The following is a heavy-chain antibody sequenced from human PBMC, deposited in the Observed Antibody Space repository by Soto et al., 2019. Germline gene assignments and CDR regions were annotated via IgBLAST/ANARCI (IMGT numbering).Heavy chain of an antibody. D-gene: IGHD5-18*01. CDR1: GFSLSTSGVG. CDR3: AHGKSGYRYGDYYYGMDV. J-gene: IGHJ6*02. Sequence: QITLKESGPPLVKPTQTLTLTCTFSGFSLSTSGVGVGWIRQPPGKALEWLALIYWDDDKRYSPSLKSRLTITNDTPQHQLVLTLTHMDPVDTSTYYCAHGKSGYRYGDYYYGMDVWGQGTTVTVSS. CDR2: IYWDDDK. V-gene: IGHV2-5*02.